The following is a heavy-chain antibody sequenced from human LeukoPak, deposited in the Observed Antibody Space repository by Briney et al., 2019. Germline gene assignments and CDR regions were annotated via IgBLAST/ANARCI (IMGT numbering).Heavy chain of an antibody. V-gene: IGHV4-34*01. CDR2: INHSGST. CDR3: AREDRDIVATYGMDV. J-gene: IGHJ6*02. Sequence: GSLRLSCAASGFTFNTYAIHWVRQPPGKGLEWIGEINHSGSTNYKPSLKSRVTISVDTSKNQFSLKLSSVTAADTAVFYCAREDRDIVATYGMDVWGQGTTVTVSS. D-gene: IGHD5-12*01. CDR1: GFTFNTYA.